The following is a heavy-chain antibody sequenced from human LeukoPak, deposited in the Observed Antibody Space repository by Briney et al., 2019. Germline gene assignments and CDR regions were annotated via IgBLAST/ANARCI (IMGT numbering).Heavy chain of an antibody. CDR2: ISPDGSRT. V-gene: IGHV3-74*01. D-gene: IGHD3-10*02. CDR1: GVTFSTHW. Sequence: GGSLRLSCAASGVTFSTHWMHWVRQTPGKGLVWVSRISPDGSRTAYADSVKGRFTISRDNASDTLYLQLNSLGAEDTAVYYCARVSSLCSFYYWGQGTLVTLSS. CDR3: ARVSSLCSFYY. J-gene: IGHJ4*02.